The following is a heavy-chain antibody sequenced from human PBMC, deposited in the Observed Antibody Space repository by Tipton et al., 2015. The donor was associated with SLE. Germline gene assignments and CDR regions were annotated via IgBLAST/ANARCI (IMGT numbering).Heavy chain of an antibody. Sequence: SLRLSCATSGFTFSGSAMHWVRQVSGKGLEWVGRIRSKTNNYATAYAASVKGRFTISRDDAKNTAYLQMNSLKTEDTAIYYCTRRDDIVVWYAMDVWGQGTTVTVSS. V-gene: IGHV3-73*01. CDR3: TRRDDIVVWYAMDV. J-gene: IGHJ6*02. D-gene: IGHD2-15*01. CDR2: IRSKTNNYAT. CDR1: GFTFSGSA.